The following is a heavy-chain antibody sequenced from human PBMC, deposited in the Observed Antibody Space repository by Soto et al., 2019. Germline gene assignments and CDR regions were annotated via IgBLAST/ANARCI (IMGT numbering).Heavy chain of an antibody. CDR3: AHRRTTKDILTDYYPDWFDP. CDR1: VFSLNTGGVG. Sequence: SGPTLVNPAQTLALTFTFSVFSLNTGGVGVGWIRQPPGEALEWLALIYWDDDKRYNPSLKSRITITKDTSKNQVVLTMTNMDPVDTATYYCAHRRTTKDILTDYYPDWFDPWGQGTLVTVSS. J-gene: IGHJ5*02. V-gene: IGHV2-5*02. CDR2: IYWDDDK. D-gene: IGHD3-9*01.